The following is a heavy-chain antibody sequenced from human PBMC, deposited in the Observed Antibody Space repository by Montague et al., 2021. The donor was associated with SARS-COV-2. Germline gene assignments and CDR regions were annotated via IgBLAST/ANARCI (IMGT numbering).Heavy chain of an antibody. CDR1: GGSIGSSNDY. D-gene: IGHD5-12*01. J-gene: IGHJ3*02. V-gene: IGHV4-39*02. CDR2: IYDSGST. CDR3: ARRGRKLLPVATTIGGFDI. Sequence: SETLSLTCTVSGGSIGSSNDYWDWIRQPPGKGLEWIGSIYDSGSTYYNPSLKSRVTISVDTSKNHFSLKLSSVTAADTAVYYCARRGRKLLPVATTIGGFDIWGQGAMVTVSS.